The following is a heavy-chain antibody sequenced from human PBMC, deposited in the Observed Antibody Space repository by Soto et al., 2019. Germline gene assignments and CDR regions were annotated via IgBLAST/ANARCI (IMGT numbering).Heavy chain of an antibody. CDR1: GYTFTSYG. CDR3: AREGRDCSSTSCRSGYYGMDV. D-gene: IGHD2-2*01. J-gene: IGHJ6*02. V-gene: IGHV1-18*04. CDR2: ISAYNGNT. Sequence: GASVKVSCKASGYTFTSYGISWVRQAPGQGLEWMGWISAYNGNTNYAQKLQGRVTMTTDTSTSTAYMELRSLRSDDTAVYYCAREGRDCSSTSCRSGYYGMDVWGQGTTVTV.